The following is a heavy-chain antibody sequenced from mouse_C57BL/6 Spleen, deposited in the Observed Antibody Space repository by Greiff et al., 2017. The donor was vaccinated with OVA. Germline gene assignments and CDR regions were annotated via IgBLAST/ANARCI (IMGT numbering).Heavy chain of an antibody. V-gene: IGHV14-3*01. Sequence: VQLKESVAELVRPGASVKLSCTASGFNIKNTYMHWVKQRPEQGLEWIGRIDPANGNTKYAPKFQGKATITADTSSNTAYLQLSSLTSEDTAIYYCASYYDYDGYWYFDVWGTGTTVTVSS. CDR2: IDPANGNT. CDR1: GFNIKNTY. CDR3: ASYYDYDGYWYFDV. J-gene: IGHJ1*03. D-gene: IGHD2-4*01.